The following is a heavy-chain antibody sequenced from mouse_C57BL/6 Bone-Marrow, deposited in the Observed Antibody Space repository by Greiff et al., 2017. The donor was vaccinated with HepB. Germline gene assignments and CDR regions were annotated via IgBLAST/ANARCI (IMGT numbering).Heavy chain of an antibody. D-gene: IGHD1-1*01. V-gene: IGHV1-81*01. Sequence: VQLQESGAELARPGASVKLSCKASGYTFTSYGISWVKQRTGQGLEWIGEIYPRSGNTYYNEKFKGKATLTADKSSSTAYMELRSLTSEDSAVYFCARSSVEAWFAYWGQGTLVTVSA. CDR1: GYTFTSYG. CDR3: ARSSVEAWFAY. J-gene: IGHJ3*01. CDR2: IYPRSGNT.